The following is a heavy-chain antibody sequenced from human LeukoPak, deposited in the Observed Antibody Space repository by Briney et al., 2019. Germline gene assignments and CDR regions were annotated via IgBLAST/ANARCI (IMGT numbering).Heavy chain of an antibody. CDR3: AELGITMIGGV. J-gene: IGHJ6*04. CDR2: ISSSGSTI. V-gene: IGHV3-48*03. CDR1: GFTFSSYE. D-gene: IGHD3-10*02. Sequence: GRSLTLSWAASGFTFSSYEMNWVRQAPGKGLEWVSYISSSGSTIYYADSVKGRFTISRDNAKNSLYLQMNSLRAEDTAVYYCAELGITMIGGVWGKGTTVTISS.